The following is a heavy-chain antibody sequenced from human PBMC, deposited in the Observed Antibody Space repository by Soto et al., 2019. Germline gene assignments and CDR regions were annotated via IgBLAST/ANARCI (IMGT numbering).Heavy chain of an antibody. D-gene: IGHD6-6*01. CDR3: ARGRGEQLGNKDYYYYGMDV. CDR2: MNPNSGNT. Sequence: ASVKVSCKASGYTFISYDINWVRQATGQGLEWMGWMNPNSGNTGCAQKFQGRVTMTMNTSISTAYMELSGLRSEDTAVYYCARGRGEQLGNKDYYYYGMDVWGQGTTVTVSS. J-gene: IGHJ6*02. CDR1: GYTFISYD. V-gene: IGHV1-8*01.